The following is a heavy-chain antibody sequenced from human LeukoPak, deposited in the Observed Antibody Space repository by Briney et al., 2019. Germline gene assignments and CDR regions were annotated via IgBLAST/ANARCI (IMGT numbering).Heavy chain of an antibody. CDR3: ARARRITFGGVIVLDY. J-gene: IGHJ4*02. V-gene: IGHV4-34*01. D-gene: IGHD3-16*02. Sequence: SETLSLTCAVYGGSFSGYYWSWIRQPPGKGLEWIGEINHSGSTNYNPSLKSRVTISVDTSKNQSSLKLSSVTAADTAVYYCARARRITFGGVIVLDYWGQGTLVTVSS. CDR1: GGSFSGYY. CDR2: INHSGST.